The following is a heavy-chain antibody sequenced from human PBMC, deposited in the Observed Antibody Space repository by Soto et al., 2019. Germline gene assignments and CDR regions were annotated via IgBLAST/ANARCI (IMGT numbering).Heavy chain of an antibody. J-gene: IGHJ5*02. CDR3: AIDLPSTDFWSGPILDNWFDP. CDR2: INAGNANT. D-gene: IGHD3-3*01. V-gene: IGHV1-3*01. Sequence: ASGRVSCQASVDTFTNCAFHWVRQAPGQRLEWMGWINAGNANTKYSQNFQGRVTITRDTSTSTAYMELSSLRSEDTAVYYCAIDLPSTDFWSGPILDNWFDPWGQGTLVTVSS. CDR1: VDTFTNCA.